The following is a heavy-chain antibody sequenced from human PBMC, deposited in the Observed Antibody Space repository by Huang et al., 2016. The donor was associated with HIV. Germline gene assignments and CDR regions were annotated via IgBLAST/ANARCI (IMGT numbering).Heavy chain of an antibody. CDR2: ISYDGSNK. CDR3: ARDLWLRDLYYYYYMDV. CDR1: RFTFSNYA. V-gene: IGHV3-30-3*01. Sequence: QVQLVESGGGVVQPGRSLRLSCAASRFTFSNYAMHWVRQAPGKGLELVAGISYDGSNKYYADSVNGRFTISRDNSKNTLYLQMNSLRAEDTAVYYCARDLWLRDLYYYYYMDVWGKGTTVTVSS. J-gene: IGHJ6*03. D-gene: IGHD5-12*01.